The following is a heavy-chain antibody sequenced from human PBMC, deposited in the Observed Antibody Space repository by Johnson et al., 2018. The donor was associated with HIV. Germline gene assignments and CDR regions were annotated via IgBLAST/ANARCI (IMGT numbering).Heavy chain of an antibody. Sequence: VQLVESGGGLVQPGGSLRLSCAASGFTFTNYAMSWVRQAPGKGLEWVSTISDNGGSAYYADSVKGRFTISRDKSKNTVYLDMNSLRAEDTAIYHCAKEKDSGYVCRAFDIWGQGTMVTVSS. CDR2: ISDNGGSA. V-gene: IGHV3-23*04. D-gene: IGHD5-12*01. CDR1: GFTFTNYA. J-gene: IGHJ3*02. CDR3: AKEKDSGYVCRAFDI.